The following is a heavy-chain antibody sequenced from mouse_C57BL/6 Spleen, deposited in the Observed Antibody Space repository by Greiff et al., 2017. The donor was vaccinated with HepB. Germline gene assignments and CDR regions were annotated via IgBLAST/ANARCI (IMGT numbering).Heavy chain of an antibody. Sequence: DVQLQESGPGLVKPSQSLSLTCSVTGYSITSGYYWNWIRQFPGNKLEWMGYISYDGSNNYNPSLKNRISITRDTSKNQFFLKLNSVTTEDTATYYCECYGSSYEDYYAMDYWGQGTSVTVSS. CDR1: GYSITSGYY. CDR3: ECYGSSYEDYYAMDY. J-gene: IGHJ4*01. D-gene: IGHD1-1*01. V-gene: IGHV3-6*01. CDR2: ISYDGSN.